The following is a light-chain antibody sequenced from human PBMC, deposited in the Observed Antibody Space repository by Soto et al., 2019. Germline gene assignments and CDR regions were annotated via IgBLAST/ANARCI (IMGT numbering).Light chain of an antibody. CDR1: QSVSSN. CDR3: QQYNNWPRT. Sequence: EIVMTPSPGTLSVSPGERATLSCRASQSVSSNLAWYQQKPGQAPRLLIYGASTRATGIPARFSGSRSGTEFTLTISSLQSEDFAVYYCQQYNNWPRTFGQGTKVEIK. J-gene: IGKJ1*01. V-gene: IGKV3-15*01. CDR2: GAS.